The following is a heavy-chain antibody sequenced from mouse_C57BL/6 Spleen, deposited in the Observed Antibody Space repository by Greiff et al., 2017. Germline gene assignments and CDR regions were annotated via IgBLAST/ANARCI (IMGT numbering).Heavy chain of an antibody. CDR3: ARSGYYGSSRGEFDY. Sequence: QVQLQQSGAELVKPGASVKMSCTASGYTFTSDWITWVKQRPGQGLEWIGDIYPDSGSTNYNAKFKSKATLTVDTSSSTAYLQLSSLTSEDSAVYYCARSGYYGSSRGEFDYWGQGTTLTVSS. D-gene: IGHD1-1*01. CDR2: IYPDSGST. V-gene: IGHV1-55*01. CDR1: GYTFTSDW. J-gene: IGHJ2*01.